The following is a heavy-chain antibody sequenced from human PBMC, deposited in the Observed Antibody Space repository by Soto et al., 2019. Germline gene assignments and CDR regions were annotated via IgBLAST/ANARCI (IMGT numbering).Heavy chain of an antibody. D-gene: IGHD5-18*01. CDR1: GDSVSSDTCY. CDR3: ARDIRGFSRAFDY. CDR2: IYSSGNT. J-gene: IGHJ4*02. Sequence: QVQLQESGPGLVKPSETLSLTCSVSGDSVSSDTCYWTWIRQPPGKGLEWIGYIYSSGNTNYNPSLKSRVTISLDTSSNQFSLKLTSVTAADTAVYYCARDIRGFSRAFDYWGQGTLVTVSS. V-gene: IGHV4-61*01.